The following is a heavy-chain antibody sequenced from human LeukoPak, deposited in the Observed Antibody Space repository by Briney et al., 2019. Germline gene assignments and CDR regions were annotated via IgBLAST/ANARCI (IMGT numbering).Heavy chain of an antibody. D-gene: IGHD3-22*01. Sequence: PSETLSLTCTVSGGSISSSSYYWGWIRQPPGKGLEWIGSIYYSGSTYYNPSLKSRVTISVDTSKNQFSLKLSSVTAADTAVYYCACRTYYYDSSGPYHWGQGTLVTVSS. CDR2: IYYSGST. V-gene: IGHV4-39*07. CDR3: ACRTYYYDSSGPYH. J-gene: IGHJ5*02. CDR1: GGSISSSSYY.